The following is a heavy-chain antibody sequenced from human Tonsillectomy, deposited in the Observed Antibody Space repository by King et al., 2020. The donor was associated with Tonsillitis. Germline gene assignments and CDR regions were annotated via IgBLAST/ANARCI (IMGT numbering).Heavy chain of an antibody. V-gene: IGHV1-69*01. CDR3: ARLSYDSGGYSPALYFDF. CDR1: GGTFTRYA. J-gene: IGHJ2*01. CDR2: VIPMFGTA. Sequence: VQLVQSGAEVKKPGSSVKVSCKASGGTFTRYAISWVRQAPGQGLEWMGGVIPMFGTANYAQKFQGRVTITADESTTTAYMELNSLRSEDTAVYYCARLSYDSGGYSPALYFDFWGRGTLISVSA. D-gene: IGHD3-22*01.